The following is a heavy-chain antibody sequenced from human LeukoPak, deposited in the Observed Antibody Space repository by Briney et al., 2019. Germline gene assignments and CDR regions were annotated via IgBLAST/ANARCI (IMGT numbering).Heavy chain of an antibody. CDR3: ARDRPRSCSSTSCQRALDY. CDR2: INHSGST. J-gene: IGHJ4*02. CDR1: GGSFSGYY. Sequence: PSETLSLTCAVYGGSFSGYYWSWIRQPPGKGLEWIGEINHSGSTNYNPSLKSRVTISVDTSKNQFSLKLSSVTAADTAVYYCARDRPRSCSSTSCQRALDYWGQGTLVTVSS. V-gene: IGHV4-34*01. D-gene: IGHD2-2*01.